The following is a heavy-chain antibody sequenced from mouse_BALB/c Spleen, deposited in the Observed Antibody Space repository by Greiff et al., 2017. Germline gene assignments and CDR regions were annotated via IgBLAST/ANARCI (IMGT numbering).Heavy chain of an antibody. CDR1: GYSITSDYA. D-gene: IGHD2-4*01. J-gene: IGHJ2*01. CDR2: ISYSGST. CDR3: ARWDYDFDY. Sequence: DVKLQESGPGLVKPSQSLSLTCTVTGYSITSDYAWNWIRQFPGNKLEWMGYISYSGSTSYNPSLKSRISITRDTSKNQFFLQLNSVTTEDTATYYCARWDYDFDYWGQGTTLTVSS. V-gene: IGHV3-2*02.